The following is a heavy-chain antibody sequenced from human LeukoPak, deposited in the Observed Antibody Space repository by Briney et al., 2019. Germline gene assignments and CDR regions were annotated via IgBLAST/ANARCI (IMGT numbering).Heavy chain of an antibody. CDR2: IYYSGST. Sequence: PWDPLSLPCSVSCGYISSYYWSWIRQPPGRGLEWVGYIYYSGSTNYNPSLKSRVTISVDTSKNQFSLKLSSVTAADTAVYYCARDSQGAFDIWGQGTMVTVSS. CDR3: ARDSQGAFDI. J-gene: IGHJ3*02. V-gene: IGHV4-59*01. CDR1: CGYISSYY.